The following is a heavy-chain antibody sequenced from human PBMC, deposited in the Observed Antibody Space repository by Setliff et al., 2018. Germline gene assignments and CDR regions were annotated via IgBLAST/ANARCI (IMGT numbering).Heavy chain of an antibody. V-gene: IGHV1-69-2*01. D-gene: IGHD4-4*01. CDR2: FHPEDGET. CDR3: ARGLSTDTDS. J-gene: IGHJ4*02. CDR1: GHTFTDYC. Sequence: ASVKVSCKVSGHTFTDYCIHWVQQAPGKGLAWMGRFHPEDGETRYSEKFQGRITITTDTYTDTVFMELSNLRSEDTAVYFCARGLSTDTDSWGQGTLVTVSS.